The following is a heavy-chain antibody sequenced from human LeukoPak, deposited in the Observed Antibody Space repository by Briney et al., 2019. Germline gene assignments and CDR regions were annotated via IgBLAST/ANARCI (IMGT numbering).Heavy chain of an antibody. CDR1: GFTFSSYG. J-gene: IGHJ6*02. V-gene: IGHV3-30*18. CDR3: AKDHIAVAGPIYYYYGMDV. CDR2: ISYDGSNK. Sequence: GGSLRLSCAASGFTFSSYGMHWVRQAPGKGLEWVAVISYDGSNKYYADSVKGRFTISRDNSKNTLYLQMNSLRAEDTVVYYCAKDHIAVAGPIYYYYGMDVWGQGTTVTVSS. D-gene: IGHD6-19*01.